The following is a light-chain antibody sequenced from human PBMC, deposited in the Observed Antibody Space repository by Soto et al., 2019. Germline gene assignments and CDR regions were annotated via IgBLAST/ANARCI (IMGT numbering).Light chain of an antibody. Sequence: EIVLTQSPGTLSLSPGERATLSCRASQSVSTQWLAWYQQKPGQAPRLLIYGASNRPGGIPDRFSGSGSGTDFTLTINRLQPEDFAVYFCQQYETSPYTFAQGTRLEI. V-gene: IGKV3-20*01. CDR2: GAS. J-gene: IGKJ2*01. CDR3: QQYETSPYT. CDR1: QSVSTQW.